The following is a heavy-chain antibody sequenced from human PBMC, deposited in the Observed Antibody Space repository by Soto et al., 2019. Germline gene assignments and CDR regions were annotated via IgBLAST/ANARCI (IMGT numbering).Heavy chain of an antibody. CDR3: TTEPVLRFLEWLDY. D-gene: IGHD3-3*01. CDR2: IKSKTDGGTT. J-gene: IGHJ4*02. Sequence: GGSLRLSCAASGFTFSNAWMNWVRQAPGKGLEWVGRIKSKTDGGTTDYAAPVKGRFTISRDDSKNTLYLQMNSLKTEDTAVYYCTTEPVLRFLEWLDYWGQGTLVTVSS. CDR1: GFTFSNAW. V-gene: IGHV3-15*07.